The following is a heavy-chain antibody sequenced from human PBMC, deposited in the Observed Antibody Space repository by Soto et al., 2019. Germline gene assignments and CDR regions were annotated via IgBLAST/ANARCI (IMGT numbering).Heavy chain of an antibody. CDR1: GFTFSSHW. J-gene: IGHJ4*02. Sequence: EVQLVESGGGLVQPGGSLRLSCVASGFTFSSHWMSWVRQAPGKGLEWVANMNQDGSEKYYVDSVKGRFTISRDNAKNSLYLQMNSLRAEDTAMYYCARDGSGWSVYWGQGTLVTVSS. D-gene: IGHD6-19*01. CDR3: ARDGSGWSVY. CDR2: MNQDGSEK. V-gene: IGHV3-7*01.